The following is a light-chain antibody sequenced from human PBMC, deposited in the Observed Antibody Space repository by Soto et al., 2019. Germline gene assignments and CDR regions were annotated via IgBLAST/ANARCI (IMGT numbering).Light chain of an antibody. CDR1: QTISSW. CDR3: QQANSFPLT. J-gene: IGKJ4*02. V-gene: IGKV1-12*01. CDR2: AAS. Sequence: DIQMTQSPSTLSGSVGDRVTITCRASQTISSWLAWYQQKPGKAPKLLIYAASSLQSGVPPRFSGSGSGTDFTRTVTSLQPEDFATYYCQQANSFPLTFGGGTKVDIK.